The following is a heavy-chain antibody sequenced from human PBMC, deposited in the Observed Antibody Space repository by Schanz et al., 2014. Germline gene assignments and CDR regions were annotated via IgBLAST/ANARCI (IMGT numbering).Heavy chain of an antibody. V-gene: IGHV3-66*01. D-gene: IGHD2-2*01. CDR1: GFTFRSYW. Sequence: EVQLVESGGGLVQPGGSLRVSCAASGFTFRSYWMNWVRQAPGKGLEWVSVIYSDGRTYYGDSVKGRFTISRDNSKNTLYLQMNSLRDEDTAMYYCAKRCSSTSCSHGAFDIWGQGTMVTVSS. CDR3: AKRCSSTSCSHGAFDI. CDR2: IYSDGRT. J-gene: IGHJ3*02.